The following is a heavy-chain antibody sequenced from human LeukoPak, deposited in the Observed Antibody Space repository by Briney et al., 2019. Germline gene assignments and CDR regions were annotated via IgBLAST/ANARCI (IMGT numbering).Heavy chain of an antibody. Sequence: GGSLRLSCVVSGFTVSTNYMSWVRQAPGKGLEWVSLIYSGGSTYYADSVKGRFAISRDNSKNTLYLQMNSLRAEDTAVYYCARNINTWGQGTLVTVSS. CDR3: ARNINT. J-gene: IGHJ5*02. CDR2: IYSGGST. D-gene: IGHD1/OR15-1a*01. V-gene: IGHV3-53*01. CDR1: GFTVSTNY.